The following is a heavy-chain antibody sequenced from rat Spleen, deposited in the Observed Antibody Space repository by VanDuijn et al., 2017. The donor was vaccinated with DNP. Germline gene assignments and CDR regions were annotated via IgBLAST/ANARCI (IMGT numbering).Heavy chain of an antibody. V-gene: IGHV5S10*01. CDR2: IIYDGSST. J-gene: IGHJ4*01. CDR3: ATVMPTWYVMDA. Sequence: EVQLVESGGGLVQPGRSLKLSCAASGFTFSDYYMAWVRQAPKKGLEWVATIIYDGSSTYYRDSVKGRFTISRDNAKSTLYLQMDSLRSEDTATYYCATVMPTWYVMDAWGQGASVTVSS. CDR1: GFTFSDYY. D-gene: IGHD1-12*01.